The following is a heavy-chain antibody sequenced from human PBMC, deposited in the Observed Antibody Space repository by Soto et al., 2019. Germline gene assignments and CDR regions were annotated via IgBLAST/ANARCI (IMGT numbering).Heavy chain of an antibody. CDR3: ARGVGCWLHFDI. CDR1: GGSISSGGYS. V-gene: IGHV4-30-2*01. D-gene: IGHD5-12*01. Sequence: QLKLQESGSGLVKPSQTLSLTCAVSGGSISSGGYSWSWIRQPPGKDLEWIGYIYHSGSTYYNPSIRRRVITAVDRSKNQLSLKLSSVTAADTAVYDWARGVGCWLHFDIWGQGTPVTVS. CDR2: IYHSGST. J-gene: IGHJ4*02.